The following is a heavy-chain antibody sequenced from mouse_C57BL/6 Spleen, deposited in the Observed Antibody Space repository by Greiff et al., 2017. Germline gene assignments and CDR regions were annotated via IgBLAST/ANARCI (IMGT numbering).Heavy chain of an antibody. V-gene: IGHV1-55*01. J-gene: IGHJ2*01. CDR1: GYTFTSYW. D-gene: IGHD1-1*01. CDR3: ASGTTVVAADCFDY. CDR2: IYPGSGST. Sequence: QVQLQQSGAELVKPGASVKMSCKASGYTFTSYWITWVKQRPGQGLEWIGDIYPGSGSTNYNEKFKSKATLTVDTSSSTAYMQLSSLTSEDSAVYFDASGTTVVAADCFDYWGQGTTLTVSS.